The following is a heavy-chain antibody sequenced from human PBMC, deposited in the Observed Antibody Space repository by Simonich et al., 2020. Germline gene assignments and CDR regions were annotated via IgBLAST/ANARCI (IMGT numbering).Heavy chain of an antibody. Sequence: EVQLVESGGGLVQPGGSLKLSCAASGFTFSGSAMHWVRQASGKGLEWVGSMRSKANSYATAYAASVKCRFTIYRDDSKNTAYLQMNSLKTEDTAVYYCTRFDYYGSGSYYFDYWGQGTLVTVSS. CDR3: TRFDYYGSGSYYFDY. D-gene: IGHD3-10*01. CDR1: GFTFSGSA. CDR2: MRSKANSYAT. J-gene: IGHJ4*02. V-gene: IGHV3-73*02.